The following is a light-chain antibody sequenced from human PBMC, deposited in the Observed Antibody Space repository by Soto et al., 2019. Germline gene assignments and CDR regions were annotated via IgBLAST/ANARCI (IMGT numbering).Light chain of an antibody. CDR2: AAS. CDR3: QKYTNVPT. Sequence: DIRMTQSPSLLSASVGVRVTITCRARQGISYYLAWYQQIPGKVPNLLISAASHLQSGVPSRFSGSGYGTEFTLTISSMQPGEGATSFCQKYTNVPTFGGETKVDIK. J-gene: IGKJ4*01. V-gene: IGKV1-27*01. CDR1: QGISYY.